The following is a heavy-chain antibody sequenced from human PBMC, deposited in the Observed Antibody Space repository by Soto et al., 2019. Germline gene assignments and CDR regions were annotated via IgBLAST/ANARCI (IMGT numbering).Heavy chain of an antibody. Sequence: EMQLVESGGELVQPGGSLRLFCAASGFSIRTYWMDWARQVPGKGLEWVANIKYDDNEKLYMDSVEGRVTIARENAKNTLYLQMSRLRVDDTAIYYCAASSRRHWFDYWDQGTLVAVS. CDR1: GFSIRTYW. D-gene: IGHD6-6*01. V-gene: IGHV3-7*05. CDR2: IKYDDNEK. CDR3: AASSRRHWFDY. J-gene: IGHJ4*02.